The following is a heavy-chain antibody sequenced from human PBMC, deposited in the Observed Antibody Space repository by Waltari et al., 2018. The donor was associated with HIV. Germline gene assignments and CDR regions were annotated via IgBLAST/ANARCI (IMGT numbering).Heavy chain of an antibody. Sequence: QLQLQESGPGLVKPSETLSLTCTVSGGSISSSSYYWGWIRQPPGKGLAWIGSIYYSGSTYFNPSLKSRVTISVDTSKNQFSLKLSSVTAADTAVYYCARDGHSSGWYESGPHYFDYWGQGTLVTVSS. CDR1: GGSISSSSYY. J-gene: IGHJ4*02. D-gene: IGHD6-19*01. V-gene: IGHV4-39*01. CDR3: ARDGHSSGWYESGPHYFDY. CDR2: IYYSGST.